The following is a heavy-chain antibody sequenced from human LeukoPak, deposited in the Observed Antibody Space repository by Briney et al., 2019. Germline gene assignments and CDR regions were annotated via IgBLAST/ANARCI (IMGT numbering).Heavy chain of an antibody. D-gene: IGHD5-18*01. Sequence: GGSLRLSCAGSGFTFSSYAMSWVRQAPGKGLEWVGFIRSKTYGGTTEYAASVKGRFTISRDDSKGIAYLQMNSLKTEDTAVYYCTRGPIQQWLYCGMDVWGQGTTVTVSS. V-gene: IGHV3-49*04. CDR2: IRSKTYGGTT. CDR1: GFTFSSYA. CDR3: TRGPIQQWLYCGMDV. J-gene: IGHJ6*02.